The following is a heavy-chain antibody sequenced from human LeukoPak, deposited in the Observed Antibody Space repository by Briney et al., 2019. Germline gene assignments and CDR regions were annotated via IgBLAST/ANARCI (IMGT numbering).Heavy chain of an antibody. CDR2: ISGNGDKV. J-gene: IGHJ4*02. V-gene: IGHV3-11*04. D-gene: IGHD6-13*01. CDR1: GFTFSNYA. Sequence: GGSLRLSCAASGFTFSNYAMSWVRQAPGKGLEWISYISGNGDKVNYEDSVKGRFTISRDNAKNSLYLQMNRLRVEDTAVYYCARDMGRGIAAAVYYFDFWGQGTLVTVSS. CDR3: ARDMGRGIAAAVYYFDF.